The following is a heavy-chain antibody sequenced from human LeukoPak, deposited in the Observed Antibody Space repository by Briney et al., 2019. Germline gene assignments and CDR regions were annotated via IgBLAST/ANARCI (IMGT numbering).Heavy chain of an antibody. Sequence: GGSLRLSCAASGVIFSNYGMHWVRQAPGRGLEWVTFIRFDGSSKYYADSVKGRFTISRDNSKNTLYLQMNSLRAEDTAVYYCTKDPQPGGSGWYFDYWGQGTLVTVSS. V-gene: IGHV3-30*02. D-gene: IGHD6-19*01. CDR2: IRFDGSSK. CDR1: GVIFSNYG. CDR3: TKDPQPGGSGWYFDY. J-gene: IGHJ4*02.